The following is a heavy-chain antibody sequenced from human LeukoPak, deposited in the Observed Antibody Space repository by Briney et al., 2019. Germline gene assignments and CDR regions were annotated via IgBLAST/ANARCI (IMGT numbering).Heavy chain of an antibody. CDR3: ARHASVFDY. V-gene: IGHV4-59*08. CDR1: GFTFSSYA. D-gene: IGHD3-16*01. Sequence: GSLRLSCAASGFTFSSYAMSWIRQPPGKGLEWIGYIYYSGSTNYNPSLKSRVTISVDTSKNQFSLKLSSVTAADTAVYYCARHASVFDYWGQGTLVTVSS. J-gene: IGHJ4*02. CDR2: IYYSGST.